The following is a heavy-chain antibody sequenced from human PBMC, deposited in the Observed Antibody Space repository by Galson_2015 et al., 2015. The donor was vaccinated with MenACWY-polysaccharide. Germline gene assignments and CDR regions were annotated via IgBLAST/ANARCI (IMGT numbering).Heavy chain of an antibody. Sequence: SLRLSCAASGFTFTSYWMSWVRQAPGKGLEWVAHIKQDESEKYYVDSVKGRFTISRDNAQNSLFLQMNSLRAEDTAMYYCARDDGRWELPLDYCGQGTLVTVSS. V-gene: IGHV3-7*01. CDR1: GFTFTSYW. J-gene: IGHJ4*02. CDR3: ARDDGRWELPLDY. D-gene: IGHD1-26*01. CDR2: IKQDESEK.